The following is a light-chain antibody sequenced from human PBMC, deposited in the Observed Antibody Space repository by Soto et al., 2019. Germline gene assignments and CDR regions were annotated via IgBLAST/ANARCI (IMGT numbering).Light chain of an antibody. Sequence: QSVLTQPPSVSAAPGQKVTISCSGSRSNIGNNYVSWYQQLPGTAPKLLIYDNNKRPSGIPDRFSGSKSGTSATLGITGLQTGDEADYYCGTWDSSVSAGGVVFGGGTRLTVL. J-gene: IGLJ2*01. CDR2: DNN. V-gene: IGLV1-51*01. CDR3: GTWDSSVSAGGVV. CDR1: RSNIGNNY.